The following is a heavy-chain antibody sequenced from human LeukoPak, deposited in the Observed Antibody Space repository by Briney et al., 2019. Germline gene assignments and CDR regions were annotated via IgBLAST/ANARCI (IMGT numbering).Heavy chain of an antibody. Sequence: SETLSLTCSVSGGSMSSSYGSWVRQPPGKGLEWIGEIYHSGSTNYNPSLKSRVTISVDKSKNQFSLKLSSVTAADTAVYYCARDYYGDYSFDYWGQGTLVTVSS. CDR2: IYHSGST. CDR3: ARDYYGDYSFDY. D-gene: IGHD4-17*01. J-gene: IGHJ4*02. CDR1: GGSMSSSYG. V-gene: IGHV4-4*02.